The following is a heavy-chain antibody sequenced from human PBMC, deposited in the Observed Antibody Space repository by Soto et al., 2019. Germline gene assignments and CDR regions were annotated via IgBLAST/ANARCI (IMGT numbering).Heavy chain of an antibody. CDR2: ISAYNGNT. CDR3: ARHTIFGVVILYGMDV. D-gene: IGHD3-3*01. V-gene: IGHV1-18*04. J-gene: IGHJ6*02. CDR1: GYTFTSYG. Sequence: ASVKFSCKASGYTFTSYGISWVRQAPGQGLEWMGWISAYNGNTNYAQKLQGRVTMTTDTSTSTAYMELRSLRSDDTAVYYCARHTIFGVVILYGMDVWGQGTTVTVSS.